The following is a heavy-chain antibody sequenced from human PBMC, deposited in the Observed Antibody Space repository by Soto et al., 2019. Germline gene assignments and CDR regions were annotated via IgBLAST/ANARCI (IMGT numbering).Heavy chain of an antibody. D-gene: IGHD2-21*02. CDR3: AGQGLVYGGDCYYFQR. Sequence: QVQLQQWGAGLLKPAETLSLTCAVYGGSFSGYYWSWVRQPPGKGLEWVGEINLSGSTNYNPSLKSRVSISQDTSRNHFSLELNPVTAPDSAVYYCAGQGLVYGGDCYYFQRRCQGTPVTVSS. CDR2: INLSGST. J-gene: IGHJ1*01. CDR1: GGSFSGYY. V-gene: IGHV4-34*01.